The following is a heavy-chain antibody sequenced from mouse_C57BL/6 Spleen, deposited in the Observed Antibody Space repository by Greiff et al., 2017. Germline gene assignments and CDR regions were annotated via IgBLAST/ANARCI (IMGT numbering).Heavy chain of an antibody. CDR1: GYTFTSYW. D-gene: IGHD2-14*01. CDR3: TRSNYRGGFAY. Sequence: VQLQQSGTVLARPGASVKMSCKTSGYTFTSYWMHWVKQRPGQGLEWIGAIYPGNGDTSYNQKFKGKAKLTAVTSASTAYMELSSLTDEDSAVYYCTRSNYRGGFAYWGQGTLVTVSA. V-gene: IGHV1-5*01. J-gene: IGHJ3*01. CDR2: IYPGNGDT.